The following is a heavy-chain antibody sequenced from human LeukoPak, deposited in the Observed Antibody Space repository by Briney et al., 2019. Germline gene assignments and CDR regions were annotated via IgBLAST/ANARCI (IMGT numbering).Heavy chain of an antibody. V-gene: IGHV3-48*03. J-gene: IGHJ4*02. CDR3: AKGRFARSATRGGFDY. CDR1: GFTFSSYE. Sequence: GGSLRLSCAASGFTFSSYEMNWVRQAPGKGLEWVSYISSSGSTIYYADSVKGRFTISRDNAKNSLYLQMNSLRAEDTAVYYCAKGRFARSATRGGFDYWGQGALVTVSS. D-gene: IGHD4-17*01. CDR2: ISSSGSTI.